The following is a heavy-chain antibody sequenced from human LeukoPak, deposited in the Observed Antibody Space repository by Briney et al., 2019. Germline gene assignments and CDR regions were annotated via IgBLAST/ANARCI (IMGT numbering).Heavy chain of an antibody. CDR3: ARDKDTAMVGDY. D-gene: IGHD5-18*01. V-gene: IGHV1-2*02. J-gene: IGHJ4*02. Sequence: ASVKVSSKASGYTFTGHYMHWVRQAPGQGLEWMGWINPNSGGTNYAQNFQGRVTMTRDTSISSAYMELSSLRSDDTAVYYCARDKDTAMVGDYWGQGTLLTVSS. CDR2: INPNSGGT. CDR1: GYTFTGHY.